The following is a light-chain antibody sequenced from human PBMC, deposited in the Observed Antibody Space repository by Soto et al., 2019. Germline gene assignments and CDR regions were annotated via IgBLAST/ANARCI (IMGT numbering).Light chain of an antibody. J-gene: IGKJ3*01. Sequence: EIVMTQSPATLSVSPGERATLSCRASQSVSSNLAWYQHKPGQAPRLLMYGASTRATGIPARFSGSRSGTEFTLTISSLQSEDFAVYYCQQYNNWPFTFGPGTKVDI. CDR1: QSVSSN. CDR3: QQYNNWPFT. CDR2: GAS. V-gene: IGKV3D-15*01.